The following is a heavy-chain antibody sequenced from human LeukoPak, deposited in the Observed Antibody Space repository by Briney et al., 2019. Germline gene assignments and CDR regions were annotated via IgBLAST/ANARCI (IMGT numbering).Heavy chain of an antibody. J-gene: IGHJ4*02. CDR1: GYTFTGYY. V-gene: IGHV1-2*02. D-gene: IGHD3-22*01. Sequence: ASVKVSCKASGYTFTGYYMHWVRQAPGQGLEWMGWINPNSGGTNYAQKFQGRVTMTRDTSISTAYMELSRLRSDDTAVYYCARTYYYDCSGPATDYWGQGTLVTVSS. CDR3: ARTYYYDCSGPATDY. CDR2: INPNSGGT.